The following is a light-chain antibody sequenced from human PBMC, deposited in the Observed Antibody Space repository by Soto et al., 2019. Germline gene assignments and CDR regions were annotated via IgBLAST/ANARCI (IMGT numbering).Light chain of an antibody. CDR2: KAS. CDR1: QIISSW. CDR3: QRYNSYSEA. J-gene: IGKJ1*01. V-gene: IGKV1-5*03. Sequence: DIQMTQSPSTLSGSVGDRVTITCRASQIISSWLAWYQQKPGKAPKLLIYKASTLKSGVPSRFRGSVSGTEFTITISSLQPDDFATYYCQRYNSYSEAFGQGTKVELK.